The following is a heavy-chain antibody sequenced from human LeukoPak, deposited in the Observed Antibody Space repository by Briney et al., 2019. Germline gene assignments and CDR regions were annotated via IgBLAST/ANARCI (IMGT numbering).Heavy chain of an antibody. V-gene: IGHV3-23*01. CDR3: AKDIVATIGYYGMDV. Sequence: GGSLRLSCTASGFTFSSYTMSWVRQAPGKGLKWVSTITTGGPNTYYADSVKGRFTVSRDDSKNTLYLQMNSLRAEDTAVYYCAKDIVATIGYYGMDVWGQGTTVTVSS. CDR2: ITTGGPNT. CDR1: GFTFSSYT. J-gene: IGHJ6*02. D-gene: IGHD5-12*01.